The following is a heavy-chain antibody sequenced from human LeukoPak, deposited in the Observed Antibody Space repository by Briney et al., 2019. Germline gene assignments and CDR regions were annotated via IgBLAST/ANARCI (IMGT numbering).Heavy chain of an antibody. CDR3: ARSRVVATMNYYYGMDV. D-gene: IGHD5-12*01. Sequence: RASVKVSCKASGYTFTSYGISWVRQAPGQGLEWMGWISAYNGNTNYAQKLQGRVTMTTDTSTSTAYMELRSLRSDDTAVYYCARSRVVATMNYYYGMDVWGQGTTVTVS. V-gene: IGHV1-18*01. CDR1: GYTFTSYG. CDR2: ISAYNGNT. J-gene: IGHJ6*02.